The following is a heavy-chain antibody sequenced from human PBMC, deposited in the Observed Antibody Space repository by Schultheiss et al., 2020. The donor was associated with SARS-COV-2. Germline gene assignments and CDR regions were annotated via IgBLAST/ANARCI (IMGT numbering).Heavy chain of an antibody. V-gene: IGHV3-53*04. CDR1: GFTFDDYS. CDR3: AKGRGYDYYYMDV. J-gene: IGHJ6*03. D-gene: IGHD3-16*01. CDR2: LYRRGDT. Sequence: GGSLRLSCAASGFTFDDYSMHWVRQAPGKGLEWVSVLYRRGDTYYADSVKGRFTISRHNSKNTLFLQMNSLRTEDTAVYYCAKGRGYDYYYMDVWGKGTTVTVSS.